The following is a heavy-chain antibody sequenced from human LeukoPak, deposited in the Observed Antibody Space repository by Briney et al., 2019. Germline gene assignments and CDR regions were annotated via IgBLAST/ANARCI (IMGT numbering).Heavy chain of an antibody. V-gene: IGHV3-23*01. D-gene: IGHD6-6*01. CDR2: ISGSGGHT. Sequence: GGSLRLSCVASGFTFSSYAVSWVRQAPGKGLEWVSSISGSGGHTYYVDSVKGRFTISRDNSKNTLHLQMNSLRAEDTAVYYCAKDLSSSHVSEYFDYWGQGTLVTVSS. J-gene: IGHJ4*02. CDR1: GFTFSSYA. CDR3: AKDLSSSHVSEYFDY.